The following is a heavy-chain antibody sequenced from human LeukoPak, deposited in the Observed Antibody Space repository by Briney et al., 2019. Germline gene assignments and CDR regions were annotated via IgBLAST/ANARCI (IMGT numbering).Heavy chain of an antibody. J-gene: IGHJ4*02. CDR2: ISSSGSTI. Sequence: GGSLRLSCAASGFTFSDYYMSWIRQAPGKGLEWASYISSSGSTIYYADSVKGRFTISRDNAKNSLYLQMNSLRAEDTAAYYCARVGITIFGVVIIGDYFDYWGQGTLVTVSS. CDR3: ARVGITIFGVVIIGDYFDY. V-gene: IGHV3-11*01. CDR1: GFTFSDYY. D-gene: IGHD3-3*01.